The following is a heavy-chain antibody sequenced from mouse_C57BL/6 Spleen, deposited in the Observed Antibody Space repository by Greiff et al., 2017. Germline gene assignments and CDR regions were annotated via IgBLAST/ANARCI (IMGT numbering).Heavy chain of an antibody. J-gene: IGHJ4*01. V-gene: IGHV5-17*01. CDR1: GFTFSDYG. CDR2: ISSGSSTI. CDR3: ARTGTGLYAMDY. Sequence: EVNLVESGGGLVKPGGSLKLSCAASGFTFSDYGMHWVRQAPEKGLEWVAYISSGSSTIYYADTVKGRFTISRDNAKNTLFLQMTSLRSEDTAMYYCARTGTGLYAMDYWGQGTSVTLSS. D-gene: IGHD4-1*01.